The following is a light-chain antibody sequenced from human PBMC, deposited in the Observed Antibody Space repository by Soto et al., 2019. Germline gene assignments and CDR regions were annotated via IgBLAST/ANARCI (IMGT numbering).Light chain of an antibody. Sequence: EIVMTQSPDTLSVSPGETAILSCSASQSVGTNLAWYQQKPGQAPRLVISGTSTRASGVPARFSGSGSATDFTLSISGLQSEDFAVYYCQQYNDWPLTFGGGTRVEIK. CDR2: GTS. J-gene: IGKJ4*01. CDR3: QQYNDWPLT. V-gene: IGKV3-15*01. CDR1: QSVGTN.